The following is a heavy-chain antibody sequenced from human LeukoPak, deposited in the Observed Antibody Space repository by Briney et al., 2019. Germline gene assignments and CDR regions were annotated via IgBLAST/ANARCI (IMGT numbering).Heavy chain of an antibody. CDR3: ARVGLPAYSNGGLEN. D-gene: IGHD6-19*01. CDR1: GFTFTNNF. Sequence: PGGSLRLSCAASGFTFTNNFMSWVRQVPGKGLEWVSSISSRSTYIYYADSLKGRFTISRDNAKNSLYLQMNSLRAEDTAVYFCARVGLPAYSNGGLENWGQGTLVTVSS. J-gene: IGHJ4*02. CDR2: ISSRSTYI. V-gene: IGHV3-21*01.